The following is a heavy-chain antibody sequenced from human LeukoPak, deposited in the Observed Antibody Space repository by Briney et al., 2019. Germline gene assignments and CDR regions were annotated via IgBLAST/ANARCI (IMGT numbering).Heavy chain of an antibody. D-gene: IGHD3-22*01. V-gene: IGHV1-2*02. Sequence: ASVKVSCKASGYTFTGYYMHRVRQAPGQGLEWMGWINPNSGGTNYAQKFQGRVTMTRDTSISTAYMELSRLRSDDTAVYYCARDLSTGYYYDSSGYLRGYYFDYWGQGTLVTVSS. CDR3: ARDLSTGYYYDSSGYLRGYYFDY. CDR2: INPNSGGT. CDR1: GYTFTGYY. J-gene: IGHJ4*02.